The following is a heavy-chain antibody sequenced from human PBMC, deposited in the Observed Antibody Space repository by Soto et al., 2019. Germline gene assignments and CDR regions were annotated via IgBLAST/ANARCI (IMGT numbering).Heavy chain of an antibody. D-gene: IGHD2-15*01. V-gene: IGHV4-34*01. CDR1: GYFSGYH. CDR3: SAVPSYCRNIACYVDAFHI. J-gene: IGHJ3*02. Sequence: QVQLQQGGAGLLKPSETLSLTCGGGYFSGYHWSRIRQPPGRGLEWIGEINHRGSTNYHPSLKSRVPLAVDTFNNGFSLKLNSVTAAGTAVYYSSAVPSYCRNIACYVDAFHIWGQGTMVTVSS. CDR2: INHRGST.